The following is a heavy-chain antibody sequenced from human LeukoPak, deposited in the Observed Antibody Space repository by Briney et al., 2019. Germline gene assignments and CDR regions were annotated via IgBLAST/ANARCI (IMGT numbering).Heavy chain of an antibody. Sequence: SVKVSCKASGGTFSSYAISWVRQAPGQGLEWMGGIIPIFGTANYAQKFQARVTITADKSTSTAYMELSSLRSEDTAVYYCAREGTGSSLSEYFQHWGQGTLVTVSS. CDR3: AREGTGSSLSEYFQH. D-gene: IGHD3-10*01. V-gene: IGHV1-69*06. CDR1: GGTFSSYA. CDR2: IIPIFGTA. J-gene: IGHJ1*01.